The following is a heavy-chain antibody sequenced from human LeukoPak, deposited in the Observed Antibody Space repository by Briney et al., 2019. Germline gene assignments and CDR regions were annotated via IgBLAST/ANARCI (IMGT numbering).Heavy chain of an antibody. CDR2: SDPEDGET. V-gene: IGHV1-24*01. J-gene: IGHJ4*02. D-gene: IGHD2-8*02. Sequence: ASVKVSCKVSGYTLTELSMHWVRQAPGKGLEWMGGSDPEDGETIYAQKFQGRVTMTEDTSTDTAYMELSSLRSEDTAVYYCATDSPRGTGFDYWGQGTLVTVSS. CDR3: ATDSPRGTGFDY. CDR1: GYTLTELS.